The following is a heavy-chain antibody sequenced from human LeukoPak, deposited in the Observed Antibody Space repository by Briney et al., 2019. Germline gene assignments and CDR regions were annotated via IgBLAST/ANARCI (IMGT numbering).Heavy chain of an antibody. CDR3: ALYYYDSSGYSP. J-gene: IGHJ5*02. D-gene: IGHD3-22*01. Sequence: GGSLRLSCAASGFTFSSYGMHWVRQAPGKGLEWVAFIRYDGSNKYYADSVKGRFTISRDNSKNTLYLQMNSLRAEDTAVYYCALYYYDSSGYSPWGQGTLVTVSS. CDR2: IRYDGSNK. V-gene: IGHV3-30*02. CDR1: GFTFSSYG.